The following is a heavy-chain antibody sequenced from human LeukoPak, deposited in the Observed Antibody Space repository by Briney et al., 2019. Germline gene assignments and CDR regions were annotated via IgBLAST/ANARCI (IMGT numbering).Heavy chain of an antibody. D-gene: IGHD4-23*01. CDR3: ARSVVTLYWYFDL. CDR2: FHYSGFT. V-gene: IGHV4-59*01. CDR1: GGSISGYY. J-gene: IGHJ2*01. Sequence: SETLSLTCTVSGGSISGYYYNWIRPPAGKGLEWNGSFHYSGFTNYNPSLKSRVTISLDTSKNQFSLKLSSVTTADTAVYYCARSVVTLYWYFDLWGRGTLVTVSS.